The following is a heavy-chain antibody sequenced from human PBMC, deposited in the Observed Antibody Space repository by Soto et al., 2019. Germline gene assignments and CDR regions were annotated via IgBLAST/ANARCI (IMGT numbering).Heavy chain of an antibody. D-gene: IGHD1-1*01. Sequence: ASVKVSGKASGYTFSDYYIHCVRQAPGQGLEWMGWINPNSGGTKYAPKFQGGVTMTRDTSITTAYMELSRLRSGDTAVYYCAREPATAKPEGVDFWGQGTLVTVSS. V-gene: IGHV1-2*02. CDR3: AREPATAKPEGVDF. CDR1: GYTFSDYY. J-gene: IGHJ4*02. CDR2: INPNSGGT.